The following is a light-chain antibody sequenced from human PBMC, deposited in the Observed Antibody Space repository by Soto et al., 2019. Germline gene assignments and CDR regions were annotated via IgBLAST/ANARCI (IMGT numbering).Light chain of an antibody. V-gene: IGKV1-6*01. CDR1: QGIRND. Sequence: AIQMTQSPSSLSASVGDRVTITCRASQGIRNDLGWYQQKPGKAPKLLIYAASSLQSGVPSRFSGSGFGTDFTLTISSLQPEDSAIYYCQQADTFPITFGQGTRLEI. J-gene: IGKJ5*01. CDR3: QQADTFPIT. CDR2: AAS.